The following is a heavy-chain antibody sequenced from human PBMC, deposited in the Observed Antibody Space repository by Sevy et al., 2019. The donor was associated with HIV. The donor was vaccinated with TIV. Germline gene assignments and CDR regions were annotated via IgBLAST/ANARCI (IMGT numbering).Heavy chain of an antibody. J-gene: IGHJ4*02. D-gene: IGHD6-13*01. CDR1: GFTFSSYG. V-gene: IGHV3-30*18. CDR2: ISYDGSNK. Sequence: GGSLRLSCAASGFTFSSYGMHWVRQAPGKGLEWVAVISYDGSNKYYADSVKGRFTISIDNSKNTLYLQMNSLRAEDTAVYYCAKETRGAYSSSWYDYWGQGTLVTVSS. CDR3: AKETRGAYSSSWYDY.